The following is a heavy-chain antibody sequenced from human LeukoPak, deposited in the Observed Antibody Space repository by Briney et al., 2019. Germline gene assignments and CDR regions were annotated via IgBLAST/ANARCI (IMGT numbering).Heavy chain of an antibody. J-gene: IGHJ4*02. D-gene: IGHD5-24*01. CDR2: IYYSWST. CDR3: ARVEMATIGEGFDY. Sequence: SETLSLTCTVSGYSISSSYYWSWIRQPPGKGLEGIGYIYYSWSTNYNPSLKSRVTISVDPSKNQFSLKLSSVTAADTAVYYCARVEMATIGEGFDYWGQGTLVTVSS. V-gene: IGHV4-61*01. CDR1: GYSISSSYY.